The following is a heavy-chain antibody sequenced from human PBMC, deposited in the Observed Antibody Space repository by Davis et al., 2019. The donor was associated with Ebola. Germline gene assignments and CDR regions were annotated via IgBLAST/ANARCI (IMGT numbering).Heavy chain of an antibody. D-gene: IGHD6-19*01. V-gene: IGHV6-1*01. CDR3: VRGWFRSGMDV. J-gene: IGHJ6*02. CDR1: GDSVSMKSAG. CDR2: TYYNSKWYY. Sequence: PSETLSLTCAISGDSVSMKSAGWNWIRQSPSRGLEWLGRTYYNSKWYYDYAVSVKSRITINPDTSKNQFSLQLNSVTPEDTAVYYCVRGWFRSGMDVWGQGTTVTVSS.